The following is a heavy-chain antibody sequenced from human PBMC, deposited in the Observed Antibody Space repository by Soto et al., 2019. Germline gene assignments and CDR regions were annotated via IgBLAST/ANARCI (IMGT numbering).Heavy chain of an antibody. CDR1: GGSISSYY. J-gene: IGHJ5*02. CDR3: ARDVQQLVHNWFDP. CDR2: IYTSGST. V-gene: IGHV4-4*07. D-gene: IGHD6-13*01. Sequence: ATLSLTCTVSGGSISSYYWSWIRQPAGKGLEWIGRIYTSGSTNYNPSLKSRATMSVDTSKNQFSLKLSSVTAADTAVYYCARDVQQLVHNWFDPWGQGTLVTVSS.